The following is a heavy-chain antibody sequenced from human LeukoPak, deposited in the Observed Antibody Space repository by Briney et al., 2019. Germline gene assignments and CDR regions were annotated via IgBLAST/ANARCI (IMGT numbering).Heavy chain of an antibody. CDR1: GYTFTGYY. Sequence: ASVKVSCKASGYTFTGYYMHWVRQAPGQGLEWMGWINPNSGGTNYAQKFQGRVTMTRNTSISTAYMELSSLRSEDTAVYYCAKVPRPKSGYYYGYYFDYWGQGTLVTVSS. D-gene: IGHD3-22*01. V-gene: IGHV1-2*02. CDR3: AKVPRPKSGYYYGYYFDY. CDR2: INPNSGGT. J-gene: IGHJ4*02.